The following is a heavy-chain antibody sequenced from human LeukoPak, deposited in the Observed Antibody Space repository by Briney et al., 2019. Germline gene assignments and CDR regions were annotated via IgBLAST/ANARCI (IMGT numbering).Heavy chain of an antibody. Sequence: GGSLRLSCAASGFTFSDYYMSWIRQAPGKGLEWVSHITASGTAMFYADSVKGRFTISRDNAKNSLYLQMNSLRDEDTAVYYCASSGSYRFDYWGQGTLVTVSS. J-gene: IGHJ4*02. D-gene: IGHD1-26*01. CDR1: GFTFSDYY. V-gene: IGHV3-11*04. CDR3: ASSGSYRFDY. CDR2: ITASGTAM.